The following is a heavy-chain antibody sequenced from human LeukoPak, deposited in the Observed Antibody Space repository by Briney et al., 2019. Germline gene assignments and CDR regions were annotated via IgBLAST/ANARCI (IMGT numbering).Heavy chain of an antibody. CDR2: ISGSGGST. V-gene: IGHV3-23*01. Sequence: PGGSLRLSCAASGFTFSSYAMSWVRQAPGKGLEWVSAISGSGGSTYYADSVKGRFTISRDNSKNTLYLQMNSLRAEDTAVYYCAILRGGRSWYWNNWFDSLGQGTLVSVSS. J-gene: IGHJ5*01. CDR3: AILRGGRSWYWNNWFDS. D-gene: IGHD6-13*01. CDR1: GFTFSSYA.